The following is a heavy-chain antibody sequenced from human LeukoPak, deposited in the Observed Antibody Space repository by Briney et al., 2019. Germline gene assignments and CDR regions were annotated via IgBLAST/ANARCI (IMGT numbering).Heavy chain of an antibody. CDR2: ISYDGTNK. V-gene: IGHV3-30*18. D-gene: IGHD6-6*01. CDR1: GFTFSNNA. CDR3: AKERIAARDFYYYDMDV. Sequence: GGSLRLSCVASGFTFSNNAMHWVRQAPGKGLEWVAVISYDGTNKYYADSLKGRFTISRDNSKNTLSLQMNSLRPEDTGVYYCAKERIAARDFYYYDMDVWGQGTTVTVSS. J-gene: IGHJ6*02.